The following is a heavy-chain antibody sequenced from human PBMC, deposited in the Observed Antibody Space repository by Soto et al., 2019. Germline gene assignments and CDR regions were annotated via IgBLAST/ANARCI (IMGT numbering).Heavy chain of an antibody. Sequence: QVQLQQWGAGLLKPSETLSLTCAVYGGSFSGYYWSWIRQPPGKGLEWIGEINHSGSTNYNPSLKSRVTISVDTSKNQFSLKLSSVTAADTAAYYCASRRRWLQYYFDYWGQGTLVTVSS. CDR1: GGSFSGYY. CDR2: INHSGST. D-gene: IGHD5-12*01. V-gene: IGHV4-34*01. J-gene: IGHJ4*02. CDR3: ASRRRWLQYYFDY.